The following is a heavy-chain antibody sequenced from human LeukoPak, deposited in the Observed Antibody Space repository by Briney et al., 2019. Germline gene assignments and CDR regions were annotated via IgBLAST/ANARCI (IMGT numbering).Heavy chain of an antibody. CDR1: GLTFSSSW. CDR3: ARDLAYSRLDY. D-gene: IGHD5-18*01. CDR2: INPDGNKK. Sequence: GGSLRLSCAVSGLTFSSSWMDWVRQAPGKGLEWVASINPDGNKKYSANSVRGRFTISRDNAENSLYLQMNSLRVEDTAFYYCARDLAYSRLDYWGQGMLVTVSS. V-gene: IGHV3-7*01. J-gene: IGHJ4*02.